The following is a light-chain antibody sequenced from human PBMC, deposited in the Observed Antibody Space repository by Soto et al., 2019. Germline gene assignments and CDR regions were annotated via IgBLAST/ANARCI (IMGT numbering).Light chain of an antibody. CDR2: AAS. CDR1: QGISTY. J-gene: IGKJ1*01. CDR3: RDYGGAPWT. V-gene: IGKV1-27*01. Sequence: DIQMTQSPSSLSASVGDRVTITCRASQGISTYLVWYQQKPGTVANLLIYAASTLQSEVPSRFSSSGSGTDFTLTISSLQPEDVATYYCRDYGGAPWTFGQGTKVEI.